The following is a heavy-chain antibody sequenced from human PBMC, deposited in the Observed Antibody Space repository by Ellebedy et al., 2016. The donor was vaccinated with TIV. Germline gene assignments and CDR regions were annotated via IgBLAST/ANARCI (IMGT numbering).Heavy chain of an antibody. CDR1: GGSFSGYY. V-gene: IGHV4-34*01. J-gene: IGHJ3*02. CDR3: ARAQVQDAFDI. Sequence: SETLSLTXAVYGGSFSGYYWSWIRQPPGKGLEWLGEISHSGSTNYNPSLESRVIISTDTSKNQFSLRLSSVTAADTAVYYCARAQVQDAFDIWGQGTMVTVSS. CDR2: ISHSGST.